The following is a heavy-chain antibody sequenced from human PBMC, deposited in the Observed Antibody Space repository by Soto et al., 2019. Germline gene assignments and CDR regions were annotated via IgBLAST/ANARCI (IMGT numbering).Heavy chain of an antibody. CDR2: IYASGNT. CDR3: ARDTRLVDTAMVTTNWFDP. J-gene: IGHJ5*02. Sequence: ASETLSLTCTASGGSMSSYYWNWIRQPPGKGLESIGYIYASGNTNYNPSLKSRVTISVDTSKNQFSLKLSSVTAADTAVYYCARDTRLVDTAMVTTNWFDPWGQGTLVTVSS. CDR1: GGSMSSYY. D-gene: IGHD5-18*01. V-gene: IGHV4-4*08.